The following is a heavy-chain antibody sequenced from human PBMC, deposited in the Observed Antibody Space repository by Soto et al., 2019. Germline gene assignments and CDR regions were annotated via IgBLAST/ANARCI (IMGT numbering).Heavy chain of an antibody. V-gene: IGHV4-59*01. CDR2: VYYSGTT. D-gene: IGHD6-19*01. CDR1: GGSISSSY. Sequence: QVQLQESGPGLLKPSETLSLTCTVSGGSISSSYWSWIRQPPGKGLEWIAYVYYSGTTNYNPSLESRVTISIDTSTNQFSLRLTSVTAADTAVYYCARSVVRQWLVHDAFDIWGQGTLVTVSS. J-gene: IGHJ3*02. CDR3: ARSVVRQWLVHDAFDI.